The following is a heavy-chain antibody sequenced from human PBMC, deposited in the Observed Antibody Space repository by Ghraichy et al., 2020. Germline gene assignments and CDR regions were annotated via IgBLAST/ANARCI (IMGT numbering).Heavy chain of an antibody. J-gene: IGHJ5*02. Sequence: GESLNISCKGSGYTFTTYWIAWVRQMPGKGLEWMGIIYPGDSNTRYSPSFQGQVTISADKSISTAYLQWGSLKASDTAMYYCARGNYWFDPWGQGTLVTVSS. CDR2: IYPGDSNT. CDR1: GYTFTTYW. CDR3: ARGNYWFDP. D-gene: IGHD1-7*01. V-gene: IGHV5-51*01.